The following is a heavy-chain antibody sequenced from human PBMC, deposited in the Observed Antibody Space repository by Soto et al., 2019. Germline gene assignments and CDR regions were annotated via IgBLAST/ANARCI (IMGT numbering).Heavy chain of an antibody. CDR2: IYHNGNT. CDR1: GTSISSSYW. J-gene: IGHJ4*02. Sequence: QVQLKQSGPGLVRPSGTLSLTCRVSGTSISSSYWWAWVRQSPGKGLEWIGEIYHNGNTKYNPSLTSRVSLAIDQSTNQFSLTLTSVTAADTAVYYCASVPPRIVVVLAEFPTWGQGTLVTVSS. V-gene: IGHV4-4*02. CDR3: ASVPPRIVVVLAEFPT. D-gene: IGHD2-21*01.